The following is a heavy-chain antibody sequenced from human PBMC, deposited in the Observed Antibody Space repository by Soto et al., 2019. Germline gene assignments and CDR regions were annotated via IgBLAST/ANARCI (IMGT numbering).Heavy chain of an antibody. CDR1: GFTFSTYA. J-gene: IGHJ4*02. Sequence: GGSLRLSCAASGFTFSTYAMSWVRQAPGKGLEWVSAISGSGGSTYYADSVKGRLTVSRDNSKNTLFLQMNSLRAEDTALYYCAKPITALGPNFDYWGQGALVTV. V-gene: IGHV3-23*01. CDR2: ISGSGGST. CDR3: AKPITALGPNFDY. D-gene: IGHD6-13*01.